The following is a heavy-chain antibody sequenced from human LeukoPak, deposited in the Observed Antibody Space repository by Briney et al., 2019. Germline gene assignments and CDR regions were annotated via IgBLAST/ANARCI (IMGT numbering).Heavy chain of an antibody. D-gene: IGHD3-22*01. CDR3: AKANYYDDSSGYYSAYFDF. Sequence: GGSLRLSCAASGFTFSSYEMNWVRQAPGKGLEWVSYISSSGSTIYYADSVKGRFTISRDNAKNSLYLQMDSLRAEVTAVYYCAKANYYDDSSGYYSAYFDFWGQGTLVTVSS. CDR2: ISSSGSTI. J-gene: IGHJ4*01. V-gene: IGHV3-48*03. CDR1: GFTFSSYE.